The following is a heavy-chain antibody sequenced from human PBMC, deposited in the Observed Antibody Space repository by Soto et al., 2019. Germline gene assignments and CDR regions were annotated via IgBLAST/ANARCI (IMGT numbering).Heavy chain of an antibody. Sequence: EVQLVESGGGLVEPGGSLRLSCAASRFTFTNAWMSWVRQAPGKGLEWVGRIKNKADGGTTDYSAPVKGRFTISRDDLINTLYLQMNSLKTEDTAVYYCTTDDPINKYWGQGTLVTVSS. D-gene: IGHD6-6*01. V-gene: IGHV3-15*01. J-gene: IGHJ4*02. CDR2: IKNKADGGTT. CDR3: TTDDPINKY. CDR1: RFTFTNAW.